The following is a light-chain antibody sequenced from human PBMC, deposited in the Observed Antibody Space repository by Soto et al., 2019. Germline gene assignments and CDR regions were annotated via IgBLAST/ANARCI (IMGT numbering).Light chain of an antibody. CDR2: DVN. V-gene: IGLV2-14*01. CDR3: CSYATGSVYV. Sequence: QSVLTQPASVSGSPGQSITISCTGTSSDVGGYNYVSWYQQHPGKVPKLMMFDVNNRPSGVSNRFSGSKSGNTASLTISGLQAEDEADDFCCSYATGSVYVFGTGTKLTVL. CDR1: SSDVGGYNY. J-gene: IGLJ1*01.